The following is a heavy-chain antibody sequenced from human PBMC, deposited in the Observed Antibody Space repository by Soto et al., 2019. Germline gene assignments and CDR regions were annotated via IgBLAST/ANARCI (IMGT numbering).Heavy chain of an antibody. J-gene: IGHJ4*02. Sequence: GGTLRLSCEASGFRFSAYWITWVRQAPGQGMEWVATIGQDGIENYYVDSVKGRFTLSRDNAKSSLFLQMNTLRVEDTAVYYCARAKRPVYFGSWYFDSWGQGTLVTVSS. D-gene: IGHD6-13*01. CDR3: ARAKRPVYFGSWYFDS. CDR1: GFRFSAYW. CDR2: IGQDGIEN. V-gene: IGHV3-7*03.